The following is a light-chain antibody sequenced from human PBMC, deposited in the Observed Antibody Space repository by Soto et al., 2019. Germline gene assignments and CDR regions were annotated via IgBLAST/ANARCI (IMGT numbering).Light chain of an antibody. V-gene: IGLV2-14*01. Sequence: ALTQPASVSGSPGQSITISCTGTSSDIGNYNYVSWYQQHPGKAPKLMIYEVSDRPSGVSHRFSGSKSGNTASLTISGLQAEDEADYYCSSYSSSSTWVFGGGTKLTVL. CDR2: EVS. J-gene: IGLJ3*02. CDR1: SSDIGNYNY. CDR3: SSYSSSSTWV.